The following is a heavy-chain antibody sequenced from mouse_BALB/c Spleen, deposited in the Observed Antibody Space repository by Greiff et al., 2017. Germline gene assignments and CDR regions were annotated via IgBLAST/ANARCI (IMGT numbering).Heavy chain of an antibody. D-gene: IGHD1-2*01. CDR3: ARGDGYVWYFDV. J-gene: IGHJ1*01. V-gene: IGHV3-6*02. CDR1: GYSITSGYY. Sequence: ESGPGLVKPSQSLSLTCSVTGYSITSGYYWNWIRQFPGNKLEWMGYISYDGSNNYNPSLKNRISITRDTSKNQFFLKLNSVTTEDTATYYCARGDGYVWYFDVWGAGTTVTVSS. CDR2: ISYDGSN.